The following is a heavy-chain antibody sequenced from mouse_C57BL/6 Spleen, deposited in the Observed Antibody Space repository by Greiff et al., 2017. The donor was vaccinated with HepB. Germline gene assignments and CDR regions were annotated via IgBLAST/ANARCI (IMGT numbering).Heavy chain of an antibody. CDR3: ARDYGSSYYFDY. CDR2: INPNSGGT. V-gene: IGHV1-26*01. J-gene: IGHJ2*01. CDR1: GYTFTDYY. D-gene: IGHD1-1*01. Sequence: EVQLQQSGPELVKPGASVKISCKASGYTFTDYYMNWVKQSHGKSLEWIGDINPNSGGTSYNQKFKGKATLTVDKSSSTAYMERRSLTSEDSAVYYCARDYGSSYYFDYWGQGTTLTVSS.